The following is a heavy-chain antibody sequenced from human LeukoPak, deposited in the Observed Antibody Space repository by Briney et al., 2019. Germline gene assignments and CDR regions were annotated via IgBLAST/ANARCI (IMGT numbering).Heavy chain of an antibody. CDR2: INHSGST. CDR3: AREGRYSGSYSDY. Sequence: SETLSLTCAVYGGSFSGYYWSWIRQPPGKGLEWIGEINHSGSTNYNPSLKSRVTISVDTSKNQFSLKLTSVTAADTALYYCAREGRYSGSYSDYWGQGTLVTVSS. D-gene: IGHD1-26*01. V-gene: IGHV4-34*01. CDR1: GGSFSGYY. J-gene: IGHJ4*02.